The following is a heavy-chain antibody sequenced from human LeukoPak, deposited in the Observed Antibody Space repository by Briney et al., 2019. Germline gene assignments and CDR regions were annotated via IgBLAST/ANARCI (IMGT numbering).Heavy chain of an antibody. V-gene: IGHV5-51*01. CDR3: ARPRYNWSPTDAFDI. CDR1: GYNFTNYW. Sequence: GESLKISCKGSGYNFTNYWIGWVRQMPGKGLEWMGIIYPGDSDVRYSPSFQGQVTISADKSISTAYLQWSSLKASDTAMYYCARPRYNWSPTDAFDIWGQGTVVTVSS. D-gene: IGHD1-20*01. CDR2: IYPGDSDV. J-gene: IGHJ3*02.